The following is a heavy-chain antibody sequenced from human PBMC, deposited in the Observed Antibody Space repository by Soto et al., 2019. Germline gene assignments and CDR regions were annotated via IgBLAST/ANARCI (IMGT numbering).Heavy chain of an antibody. D-gene: IGHD5-12*01. CDR3: AKDVGVVTPTPVFDY. J-gene: IGHJ4*02. CDR2: ISGSGGST. CDR1: GFTFSTYA. V-gene: IGHV3-23*01. Sequence: EVQLLESGGGLVQPGGSLRLSCAASGFTFSTYAMNWVRQAPGKGLEWVSAISGSGGSTYYADSVKGRFTISRDNSKNTLDMQMNSLGAEDTAVYYCAKDVGVVTPTPVFDYWCQGPLVTVSS.